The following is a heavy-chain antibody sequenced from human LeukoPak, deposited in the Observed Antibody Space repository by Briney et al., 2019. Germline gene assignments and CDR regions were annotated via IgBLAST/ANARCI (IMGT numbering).Heavy chain of an antibody. CDR2: VNFRGTIS. CDR3: AKGERGIDY. D-gene: IGHD7-27*01. Sequence: GGSLRLSCAASGFTFNNFAMNWVRQAPGKGLEWVSSVNFRGTISYYADSVKGRFTISRDNSKNTVFLQMDSLRAEDAAIYYCAKGERGIDYWGQGTLVTVSS. V-gene: IGHV3-23*01. J-gene: IGHJ4*02. CDR1: GFTFNNFA.